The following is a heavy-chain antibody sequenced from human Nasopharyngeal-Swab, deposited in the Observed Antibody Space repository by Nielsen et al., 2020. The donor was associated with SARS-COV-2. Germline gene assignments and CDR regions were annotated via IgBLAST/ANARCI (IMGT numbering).Heavy chain of an antibody. D-gene: IGHD3-10*01. CDR3: TKDNNIMSMVRGVIITEQGYCDY. CDR2: LSGSGDRT. CDR1: GFSLSNYN. J-gene: IGHJ4*02. Sequence: GESLKISCVASGFSLSNYNMNWLRQVPGKGLEWVSSLSGSGDRTNYADSVKGRFTISRDNSKNTLYLQMNTLRAEDTAVYYCTKDNNIMSMVRGVIITEQGYCDYWGQGTLVTVSS. V-gene: IGHV3-23*01.